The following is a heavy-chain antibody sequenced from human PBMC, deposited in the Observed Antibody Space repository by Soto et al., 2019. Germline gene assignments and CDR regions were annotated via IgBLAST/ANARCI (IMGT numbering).Heavy chain of an antibody. CDR2: IYYSGST. D-gene: IGHD3-9*01. CDR3: ARRYFAALIDY. J-gene: IGHJ4*02. CDR1: GGSISSSSYY. Sequence: QLQLQESGPGLVKPSETLSLTCTVSGGSISSSSYYWGWIRQPPGKGLEWIGSIYYSGSTYYNPSLKSRVTISVDTSKNQFSLKLSSVTAADTAVYYRARRYFAALIDYWGQGTLVTVSS. V-gene: IGHV4-39*01.